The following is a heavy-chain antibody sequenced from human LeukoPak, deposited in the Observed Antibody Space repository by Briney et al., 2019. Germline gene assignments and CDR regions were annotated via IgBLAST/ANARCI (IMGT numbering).Heavy chain of an antibody. J-gene: IGHJ4*02. D-gene: IGHD1-26*01. CDR3: ARDDVGYFDY. CDR1: GFTFSSYS. Sequence: GSLRLSCAASGFTFSSYSMNWVRQAPGKGLEWVSYISSSSATYYADSVKGRFTISRDNAKNSVYLQMNSLRAADTAVYYCARDDVGYFDYWAQGTLVTVSS. V-gene: IGHV3-48*01. CDR2: ISSSSAT.